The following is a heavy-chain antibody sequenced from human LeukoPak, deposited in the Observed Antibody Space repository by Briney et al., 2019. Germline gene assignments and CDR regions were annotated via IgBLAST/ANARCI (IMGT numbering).Heavy chain of an antibody. V-gene: IGHV3-15*01. D-gene: IGHD3-22*01. CDR3: TTVGQSGYYDSSGYYYFDF. CDR1: GFTFTNAW. Sequence: PGGSLRLSCAASGFTFTNAWMSWVRQAPGKGLEWVGRIRSNTGGGTTDYAAPVKGRFTISKDDSKNTLYLQMNSLKTEDTAVYYCTTVGQSGYYDSSGYYYFDFWGQGALVTVSS. J-gene: IGHJ4*02. CDR2: IRSNTGGGTT.